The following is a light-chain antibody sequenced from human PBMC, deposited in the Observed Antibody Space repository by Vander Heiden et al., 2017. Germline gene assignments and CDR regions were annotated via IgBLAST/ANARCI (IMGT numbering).Light chain of an antibody. CDR2: AAS. J-gene: IGKJ5*01. CDR1: QSISSF. Sequence: DIQMTQSPSSLSASVGDRVTIPCRASQSISSFLNWYQQKPGKAPKLLIYAASSLRSGVPSRFSGSGSGTDFTLTISSLQPEDFVIYYCQQSYSTPITFGQGTRLEIK. CDR3: QQSYSTPIT. V-gene: IGKV1-39*01.